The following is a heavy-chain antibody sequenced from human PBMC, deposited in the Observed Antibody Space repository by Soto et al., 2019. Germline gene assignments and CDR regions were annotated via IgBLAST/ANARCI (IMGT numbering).Heavy chain of an antibody. CDR2: ISYDGSNK. D-gene: IGHD6-19*01. CDR1: GFTFSSYG. CDR3: WKGLIPYSSGWSYFDY. Sequence: QVQLVESGGGVVQPGRSLRLSCAASGFTFSSYGMHWVRQAPGKGLEWVAVISYDGSNKYYADSVKGRFTISRDNSKNTLYLQMNSLRAEDTAVYYCWKGLIPYSSGWSYFDYWGQGTLVTVSS. J-gene: IGHJ4*02. V-gene: IGHV3-30*18.